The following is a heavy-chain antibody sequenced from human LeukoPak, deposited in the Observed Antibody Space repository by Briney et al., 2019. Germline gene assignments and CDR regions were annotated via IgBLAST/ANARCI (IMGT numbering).Heavy chain of an antibody. J-gene: IGHJ4*02. D-gene: IGHD3-16*02. Sequence: PGGSLRLSCAASGFTFSRHWMTWVRQAPGKGLEWVANIKEDGSEQYYVDSIKGRFTTSRDNAKNSLYLQMSSLRAEDTAIYYCVRETVSVITDFDYWGQGTLVTVSS. V-gene: IGHV3-7*01. CDR1: GFTFSRHW. CDR2: IKEDGSEQ. CDR3: VRETVSVITDFDY.